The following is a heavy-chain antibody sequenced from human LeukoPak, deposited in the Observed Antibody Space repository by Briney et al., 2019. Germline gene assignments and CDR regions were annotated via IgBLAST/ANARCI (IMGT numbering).Heavy chain of an antibody. V-gene: IGHV3-74*01. CDR1: GFTFSNYW. CDR2: INIDVSIT. D-gene: IGHD2-15*01. Sequence: GGSLRLSCAVSGFTFSNYWMHWVRQAPGKGLVWVSRINIDVSITTYADSVKGRFTISRDNAKNTLYLHMNSLRADDTAVCYCARGGSCSGGNCKYTRKEIGYWGQGTLVTVSS. J-gene: IGHJ4*02. CDR3: ARGGSCSGGNCKYTRKEIGY.